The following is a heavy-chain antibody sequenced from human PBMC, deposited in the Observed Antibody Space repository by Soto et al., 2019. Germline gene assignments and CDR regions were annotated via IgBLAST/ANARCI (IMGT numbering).Heavy chain of an antibody. CDR1: GYSFAGYW. Sequence: PGESLKISCKGSGYSFAGYWITWVRQKPGKGLEWMGRIDPSDSQTYYSPSFRGHVTISATKSITTVFLQWSSLEASDTATYFCARQGFSKHYFYAADVWGQGTTVTVSS. CDR3: ARQGFSKHYFYAADV. V-gene: IGHV5-10-1*01. D-gene: IGHD6-13*01. CDR2: IDPSDSQT. J-gene: IGHJ6*02.